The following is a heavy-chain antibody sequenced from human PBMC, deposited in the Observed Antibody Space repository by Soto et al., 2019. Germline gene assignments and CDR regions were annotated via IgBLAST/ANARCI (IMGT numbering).Heavy chain of an antibody. D-gene: IGHD4-17*01. CDR2: ISSSSSTI. J-gene: IGHJ4*02. Sequence: GGSLRLSCAASGFTFSSYSMNWVRQAPGKGLEWVSYISSSSSTIYYADSVKGRFTISRDNAKNSLYLQMNSLRAEDTAVYYCARDLNYGLFDYRGQRTPVTVSS. CDR1: GFTFSSYS. CDR3: ARDLNYGLFDY. V-gene: IGHV3-48*01.